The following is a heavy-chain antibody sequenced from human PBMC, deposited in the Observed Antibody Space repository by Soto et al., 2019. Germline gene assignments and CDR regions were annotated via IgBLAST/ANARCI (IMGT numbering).Heavy chain of an antibody. CDR2: ISGSGGST. Sequence: GGSLRLSCAASGFTFSSYAMSWVRQAPGKGLEWVSAISGSGGSTYYADSVKGRFTISRDNSKNTLYLQMNSLRAEDTAVYYCAKVGFEQLVHYFYYMDVWGKGTTVTVSS. CDR3: AKVGFEQLVHYFYYMDV. CDR1: GFTFSSYA. V-gene: IGHV3-23*01. D-gene: IGHD6-6*01. J-gene: IGHJ6*03.